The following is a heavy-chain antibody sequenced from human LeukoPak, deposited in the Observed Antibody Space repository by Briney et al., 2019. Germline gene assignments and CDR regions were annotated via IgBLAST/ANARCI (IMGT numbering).Heavy chain of an antibody. CDR1: GGSISSGSYY. D-gene: IGHD2-2*01. CDR2: VYYSGSA. V-gene: IGHV4-61*01. Sequence: SETLSLTCTVSGGSISSGSYYWSWIRQSPGKGLEWIGYVYYSGSAKYNPSLESRVTISVDTSKNQFSLNLSSVTAADTAAYYCARNLGYCGTTGCYWFDPWGQGTLVTVSS. CDR3: ARNLGYCGTTGCYWFDP. J-gene: IGHJ5*02.